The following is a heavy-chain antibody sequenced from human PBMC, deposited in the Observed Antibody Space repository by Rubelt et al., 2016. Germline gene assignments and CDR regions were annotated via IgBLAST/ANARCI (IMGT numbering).Heavy chain of an antibody. D-gene: IGHD6-13*01. CDR2: ISSSGSTI. Sequence: VHLVESGGGLVQPGGSLRLSCAASGFTFSDYYMSWIRQAPGKGLEWVSYISSSGSTIYYADSVKGRFTISRDNAKNSLYLQMNSLRAEDTAVYYCTRAGLKIADYFDYWGQGTLVTVSS. V-gene: IGHV3-11*01. J-gene: IGHJ4*02. CDR3: TRAGLKIADYFDY. CDR1: GFTFSDYY.